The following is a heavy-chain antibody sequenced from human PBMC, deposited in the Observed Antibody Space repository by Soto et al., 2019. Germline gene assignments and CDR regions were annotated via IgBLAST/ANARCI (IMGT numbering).Heavy chain of an antibody. V-gene: IGHV1-18*01. CDR3: ARPYYYGSGSRFPKPSGYYYGMDV. D-gene: IGHD3-10*01. J-gene: IGHJ6*02. Sequence: QVQLVQSGAEVKKPGASVKVSCKASGYTFTSYGISWVRQAPGQGLEWMGWISAYNGNTNYAQKLQGRVTMTTDTSTSTADMELRSLSTDDTAVYYCARPYYYGSGSRFPKPSGYYYGMDVWGQGTTVTVSS. CDR2: ISAYNGNT. CDR1: GYTFTSYG.